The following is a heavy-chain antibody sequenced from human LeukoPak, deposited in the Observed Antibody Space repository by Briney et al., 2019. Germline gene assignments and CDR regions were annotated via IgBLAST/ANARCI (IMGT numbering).Heavy chain of an antibody. V-gene: IGHV4-30-4*01. J-gene: IGHJ6*02. CDR2: IYYSGST. CDR1: GGSISSGDYY. D-gene: IGHD3-22*01. Sequence: PSETLSLTCTVSGGSISSGDYYWTWIRHPPGKGLEWIGYIYYSGSTHYNPSLKSRVSISVDTAKNQFSLNLSSVTAADTAVYYCARDQNKYDSSGYYYYQYGMDVWGQGTTVTVSS. CDR3: ARDQNKYDSSGYYYYQYGMDV.